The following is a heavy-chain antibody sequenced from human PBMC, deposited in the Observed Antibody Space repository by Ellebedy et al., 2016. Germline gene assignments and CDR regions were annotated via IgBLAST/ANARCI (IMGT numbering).Heavy chain of an antibody. D-gene: IGHD4-17*01. CDR2: ISGDGDST. CDR3: RPGHYANL. CDR1: GFTFSTFF. J-gene: IGHJ5*02. Sequence: GESLKISXAASGFTFSTFFMTWVRQAPGKGLEWVSTISGDGDSTYFADSVKGRFTISRDNSKSTLYLHMNNLRADDTAVYYCRPGHYANLWGHGTLVTVSS. V-gene: IGHV3-23*01.